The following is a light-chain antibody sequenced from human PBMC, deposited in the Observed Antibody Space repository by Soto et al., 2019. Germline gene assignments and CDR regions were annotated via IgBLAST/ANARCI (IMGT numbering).Light chain of an antibody. Sequence: EIVMTQSPATLSVSPGERATLSCGASQSVSNNLAWYQQKPGQAPRLLIYGASTRATGIPARFSGSGSGTEFTRTISGLQSEDFALYYCQQYNDWPFTFGPGTKVDIK. J-gene: IGKJ3*01. CDR1: QSVSNN. CDR3: QQYNDWPFT. CDR2: GAS. V-gene: IGKV3-15*01.